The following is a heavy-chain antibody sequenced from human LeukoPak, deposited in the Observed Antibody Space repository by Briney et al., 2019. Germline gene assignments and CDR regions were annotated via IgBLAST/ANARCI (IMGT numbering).Heavy chain of an antibody. J-gene: IGHJ4*02. D-gene: IGHD3-22*01. Sequence: GGSLRLSCAASGFTFSSYWMHWVRQVPGKGLMWVSRLNSDGSSTTYADSVKGRFTISRDNAKKSLFLQMNSLRADDTAVYYCARGYIDSSGYSPRSSFDNWGQGTLVTVSS. V-gene: IGHV3-74*01. CDR1: GFTFSSYW. CDR3: ARGYIDSSGYSPRSSFDN. CDR2: LNSDGSST.